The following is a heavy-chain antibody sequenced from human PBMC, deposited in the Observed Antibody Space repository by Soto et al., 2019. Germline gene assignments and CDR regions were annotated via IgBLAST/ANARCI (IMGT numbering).Heavy chain of an antibody. Sequence: PGKGLEWIGYIYYSGSTNYNPSLKSRVTISVDTSKNQFSLKRSSVTAAYTAVYYCAKKVRSGYYYYMAVWGKGTTVTVSS. D-gene: IGHD1-26*01. CDR2: IYYSGST. V-gene: IGHV4-61*06. J-gene: IGHJ6*03. CDR3: AKKVRSGYYYYMAV.